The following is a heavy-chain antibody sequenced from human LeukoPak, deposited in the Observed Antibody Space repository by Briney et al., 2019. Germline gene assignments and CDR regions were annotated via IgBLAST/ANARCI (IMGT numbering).Heavy chain of an antibody. Sequence: PSETLSLTCTASGGSISSYYWSWIRQPPGKGLEWIGYIYYSGSTNYNPSLKSRVTISVDTSKNQFSLKLSSVTAADTAVYYCARGTRNYDAFDIWGQGTMVTVSS. J-gene: IGHJ3*02. CDR1: GGSISSYY. CDR3: ARGTRNYDAFDI. D-gene: IGHD1-7*01. CDR2: IYYSGST. V-gene: IGHV4-59*01.